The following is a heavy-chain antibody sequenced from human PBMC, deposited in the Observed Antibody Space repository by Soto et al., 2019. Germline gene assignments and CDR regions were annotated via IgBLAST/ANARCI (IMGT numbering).Heavy chain of an antibody. CDR3: AREGAGLFGVLYYFDY. D-gene: IGHD3-16*01. V-gene: IGHV3-21*01. CDR1: GFTFSSYS. Sequence: EVQLVESGGGLVKPGGSLRLSCAASGFTFSSYSMNWVRQAPGKGLEWVSSISSSSSYIYYADSVKVRFTISRDNAKNSLYLQMNSLRAEDTAVYYCAREGAGLFGVLYYFDYWGQGTLVTVSA. J-gene: IGHJ4*02. CDR2: ISSSSSYI.